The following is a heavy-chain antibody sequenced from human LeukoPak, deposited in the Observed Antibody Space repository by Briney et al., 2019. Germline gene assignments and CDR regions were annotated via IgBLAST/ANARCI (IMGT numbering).Heavy chain of an antibody. V-gene: IGHV1-69*04. J-gene: IGHJ4*02. CDR1: GGTFSSYA. CDR3: AREDIVVVPAAFFDY. Sequence: SVKVSCKASGGTFSSYAISWVRQAPGQGLEWMGRIIPIFGIANYAQKFQGRVTITADKSTSTAYMELSSLRSEDTAVYYCAREDIVVVPAAFFDYRGQGTLVTVSS. CDR2: IIPIFGIA. D-gene: IGHD2-2*01.